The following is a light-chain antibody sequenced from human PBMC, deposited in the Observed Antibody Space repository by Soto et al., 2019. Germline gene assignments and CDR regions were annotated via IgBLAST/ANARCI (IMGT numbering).Light chain of an antibody. Sequence: QSVLTQPPSASGPPGQRVTISCSGSSSNIGKNYVYWYQLLPGTAPKVLIYYNNQRPSGVPERFSGSKSGTSASLAISGLRSEDEADYYCAPWDHRLSSYVFANGTKVTV. V-gene: IGLV1-47*01. CDR1: SSNIGKNY. J-gene: IGLJ1*01. CDR3: APWDHRLSSYV. CDR2: YNN.